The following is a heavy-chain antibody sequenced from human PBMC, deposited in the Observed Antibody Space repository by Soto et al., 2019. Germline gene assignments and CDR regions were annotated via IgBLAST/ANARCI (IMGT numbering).Heavy chain of an antibody. V-gene: IGHV3-13*01. J-gene: IGHJ3*01. D-gene: IGHD3-3*01. CDR2: IDTAGDT. Sequence: EVQLVESGGGLVQPGGSLRLSCAASGFTFSTSDMHWVRQPTGQRPEWVSAIDTAGDTFYTDSVKGRFTISKDNAKNSFYLHMNRRAAGDTANYFCAKARTIWDGGLDLWGQGTMVTVSS. CDR3: AKARTIWDGGLDL. CDR1: GFTFSTSD.